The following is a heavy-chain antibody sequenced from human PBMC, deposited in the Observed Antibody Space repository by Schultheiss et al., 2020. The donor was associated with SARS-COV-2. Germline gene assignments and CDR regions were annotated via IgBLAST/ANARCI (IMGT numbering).Heavy chain of an antibody. V-gene: IGHV4-30-4*01. J-gene: IGHJ4*02. CDR1: GGSISSGDYY. Sequence: SETLSLTCTVSGGSISSGDYYWSWIRQPPGKGLEWIGYIYYSGSTYYNPSLKSRVTLSVDTSKNQFSLKLSSVTAADTAVYYCARELSSSWWYFDYWGQGTLVTVSS. CDR2: IYYSGST. D-gene: IGHD6-6*01. CDR3: ARELSSSWWYFDY.